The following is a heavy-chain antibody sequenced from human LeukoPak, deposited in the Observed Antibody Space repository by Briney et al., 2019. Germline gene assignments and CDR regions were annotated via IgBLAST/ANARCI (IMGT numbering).Heavy chain of an antibody. V-gene: IGHV4-59*01. D-gene: IGHD5-18*01. CDR3: ARGDTAMVTYWYFDL. CDR2: IYYSGST. Sequence: PSETLSLTCTVSGGSISSYYWSWIRQPPGKGLEWIGYIYYSGSTNYNPSLKSRVTISVDTSKNQFSLKLSSVTAADTAVYYCARGDTAMVTYWYFDLWGRGTLVTVSS. CDR1: GGSISSYY. J-gene: IGHJ2*01.